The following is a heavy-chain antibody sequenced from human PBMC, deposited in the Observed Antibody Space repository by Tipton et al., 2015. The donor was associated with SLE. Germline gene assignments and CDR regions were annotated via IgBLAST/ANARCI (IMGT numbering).Heavy chain of an antibody. Sequence: GSLRLSCAASGFSFSSYGMHWVRQAPGKGLEWVAFIRYDGSNKYYADSVKGRFTISRDNSKNTLYLQMNSLRAEDTAVYYCARQILDDYGDPDAFDIWGQGTMVTVSS. CDR1: GFSFSSYG. CDR2: IRYDGSNK. D-gene: IGHD4-17*01. CDR3: ARQILDDYGDPDAFDI. J-gene: IGHJ3*02. V-gene: IGHV3-30*02.